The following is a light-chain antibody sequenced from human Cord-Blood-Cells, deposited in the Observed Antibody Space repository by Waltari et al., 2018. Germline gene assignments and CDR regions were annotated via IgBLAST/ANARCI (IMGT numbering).Light chain of an antibody. J-gene: IGKJ4*01. Sequence: IVMKQSPATLSVSPGERATLSCRANRSVSSNLAWYQQTPGQAPRLLIYGASTRATGIPARFSGSGSGTEFTLTISSLQSEDFAVYYCQQYNNWPLTFGGGTKVEIK. CDR3: QQYNNWPLT. CDR1: RSVSSN. CDR2: GAS. V-gene: IGKV3-15*01.